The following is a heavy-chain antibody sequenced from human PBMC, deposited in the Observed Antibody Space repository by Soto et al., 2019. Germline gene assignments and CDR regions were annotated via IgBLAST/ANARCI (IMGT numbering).Heavy chain of an antibody. Sequence: GGSLRVSCAASRFTFSHYGMHWVRQAPGKGLEWVAVIWYDGSKKFHADSLKGRFTISRDNSKNTLYLQMNSLRAEDTAVYNVAKAWQWLVFDYWCQGLLVSLSS. CDR3: AKAWQWLVFDY. CDR2: IWYDGSKK. V-gene: IGHV3-33*06. D-gene: IGHD6-19*01. J-gene: IGHJ4*02. CDR1: RFTFSHYG.